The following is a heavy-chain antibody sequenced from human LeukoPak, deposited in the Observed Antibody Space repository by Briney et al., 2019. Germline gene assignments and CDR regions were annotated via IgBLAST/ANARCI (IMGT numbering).Heavy chain of an antibody. CDR2: VNPNSGGT. Sequence: ASVKVSCKASGYTFTGYYMHWVRQAPGQGLEWMGWVNPNSGGTNYAQKFQGRVTMTRDTSISAAYMELSRLRSDDTAVYYCAREDSGSSDFDYWGQGTLVTVSS. CDR1: GYTFTGYY. J-gene: IGHJ4*02. V-gene: IGHV1-2*02. D-gene: IGHD1-26*01. CDR3: AREDSGSSDFDY.